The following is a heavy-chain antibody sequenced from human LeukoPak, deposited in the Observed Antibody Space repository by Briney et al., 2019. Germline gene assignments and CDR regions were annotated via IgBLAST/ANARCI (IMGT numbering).Heavy chain of an antibody. J-gene: IGHJ3*02. CDR3: ARASGYYYVDAFDI. CDR1: GGSFSAYY. V-gene: IGHV4-34*01. CDR2: INHIGIT. Sequence: PSETLSLTCAVYGGSFSAYYWTWIRQPPGKGLEWIGEINHIGITTYSPSLKSRVSISVDKSKNQFSLRLSSVTAADTAVYYCARASGYYYVDAFDIWGQGTMVTVSS. D-gene: IGHD3-22*01.